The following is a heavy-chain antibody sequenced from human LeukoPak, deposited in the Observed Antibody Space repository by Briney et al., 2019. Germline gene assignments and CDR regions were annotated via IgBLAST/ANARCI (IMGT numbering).Heavy chain of an antibody. CDR3: ASTGGMATTKDYFDY. Sequence: KPSETLSLTCTVSGGSISSGGYYWSWIRQHPGKGLEWIGYIYYSGSTYYNPSLKSRVTISVDTSKNQFSLKLSSVTAADTAVYYCASTGGMATTKDYFDYWGQGTLVTVSS. CDR1: GGSISSGGYY. J-gene: IGHJ4*02. V-gene: IGHV4-31*03. CDR2: IYYSGST. D-gene: IGHD5-24*01.